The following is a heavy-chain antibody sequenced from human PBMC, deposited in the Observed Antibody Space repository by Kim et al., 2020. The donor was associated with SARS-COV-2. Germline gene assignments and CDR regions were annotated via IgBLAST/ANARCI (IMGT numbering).Heavy chain of an antibody. D-gene: IGHD3-10*01. V-gene: IGHV4-59*08. Sequence: SETLSLTCTASGVSMSGFYWSWIRQFPGKRLEWLGYIGIDGYTQHNPSLGGSRGGRITMSVDTFRSQVSLEMSSVTSADTAAYYCARQGMGPNHGEIDP. CDR1: GVSMSGFY. J-gene: IGHJ5*02. CDR3: ARQGMGPNHGEIDP. CDR2: IGIDGYT.